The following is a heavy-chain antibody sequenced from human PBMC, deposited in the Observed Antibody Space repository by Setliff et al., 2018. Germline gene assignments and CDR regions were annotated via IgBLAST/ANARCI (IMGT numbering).Heavy chain of an antibody. CDR2: INHSGST. CDR3: ARVSSLSGWYDY. J-gene: IGHJ4*02. CDR1: GGSFSGYY. Sequence: SETLSLTCAVYGGSFSGYYWSWIRQPPGKGLEWIGEINHSGSTNYNPSLKSRVTISVDTSKNQFSLKLSSVTAADAAVYYCARVSSLSGWYDYWGQGTLVTVSS. D-gene: IGHD6-19*01. V-gene: IGHV4-34*01.